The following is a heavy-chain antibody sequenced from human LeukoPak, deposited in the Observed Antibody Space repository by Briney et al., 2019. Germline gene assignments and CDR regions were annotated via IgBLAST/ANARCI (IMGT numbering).Heavy chain of an antibody. D-gene: IGHD2-15*01. CDR2: ISGSGGST. CDR1: GFTFSSYA. CDR3: AKETVVVVAATPDAFDI. V-gene: IGHV3-23*01. Sequence: GGSLRLSCAASGFTFSSYAMSWVRQAPGKGLEWVSGISGSGGSTHYADSVKDRFTISRDNSKNTLYLQMNSLRAEDPAVYYCAKETVVVVAATPDAFDIWGQGTMVTVSS. J-gene: IGHJ3*02.